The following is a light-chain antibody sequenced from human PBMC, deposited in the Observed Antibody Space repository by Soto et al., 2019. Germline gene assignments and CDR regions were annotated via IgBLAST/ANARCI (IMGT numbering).Light chain of an antibody. CDR3: CSYARVNKCV. V-gene: IGLV2-14*01. CDR2: EVN. J-gene: IGLJ1*01. CDR1: SSDIGAYDY. Sequence: QSALTQPASLSGSPGQSITISCTGTSSDIGAYDYVSWFQQHPGKAPKLMISEVNNRPSGVSNRFSGSKSGNTAYLTISGLQVEDEADYYCCSYARVNKCVFGTGTKVTVL.